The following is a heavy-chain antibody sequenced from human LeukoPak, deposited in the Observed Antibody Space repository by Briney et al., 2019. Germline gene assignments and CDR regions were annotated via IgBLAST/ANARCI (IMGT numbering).Heavy chain of an antibody. CDR1: GGSISSGDYY. V-gene: IGHV4-30-4*01. Sequence: SETLSLICTVSGGSISSGDYYWSWIRQPPGKGLEWIGYIYYSGSTYYNPSLKSRVTISVDTSKNQFSLKLSSVTAADTAVYYCARISGSDAFDIWGQGTMVTVSS. CDR2: IYYSGST. CDR3: ARISGSDAFDI. J-gene: IGHJ3*02. D-gene: IGHD5-12*01.